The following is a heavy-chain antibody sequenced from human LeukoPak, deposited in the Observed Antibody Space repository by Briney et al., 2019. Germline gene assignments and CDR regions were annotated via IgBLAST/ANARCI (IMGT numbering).Heavy chain of an antibody. Sequence: GASVKVSCKTSGYTFSSYDINWVRQASGQGLEWMGWMNPNSGNTGYAEKFQGRVTMTRDTSINTAYMDLSSLESDDTAVYYCARGPRGSGWAHDALDIWGQGTMVTVSS. D-gene: IGHD6-19*01. CDR2: MNPNSGNT. CDR3: ARGPRGSGWAHDALDI. J-gene: IGHJ3*02. CDR1: GYTFSSYD. V-gene: IGHV1-8*01.